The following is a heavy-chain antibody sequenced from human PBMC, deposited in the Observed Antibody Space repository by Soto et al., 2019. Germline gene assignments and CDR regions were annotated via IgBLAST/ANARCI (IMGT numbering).Heavy chain of an antibody. CDR2: INHSGST. J-gene: IGHJ4*02. CDR3: ARARRHYYDSSGYYFDY. D-gene: IGHD3-22*01. V-gene: IGHV4-34*01. CDR1: GGSFSGYY. Sequence: SETLSLTCAVYGGSFSGYYWSWIRQPPGKGLEWIGEINHSGSTNYNPSLKSRVTISEDTSKNQFSLKLSSVTAADTAVYYCARARRHYYDSSGYYFDYWVQGTLVTVSS.